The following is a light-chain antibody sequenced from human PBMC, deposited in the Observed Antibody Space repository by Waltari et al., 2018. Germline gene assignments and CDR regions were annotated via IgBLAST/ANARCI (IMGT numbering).Light chain of an antibody. V-gene: IGKV1-39*01. CDR3: QQSYTTPRT. Sequence: DIQMTQSPSSLSASVGDRVTISCRASQNISAYLNWYQQKPGKAPKLLIYATSSLQSGVPSRFSGSGSGAHFTLTINSLQPEDFATYYCQQSYTTPRTFGQGTNLDI. CDR2: ATS. J-gene: IGKJ2*01. CDR1: QNISAY.